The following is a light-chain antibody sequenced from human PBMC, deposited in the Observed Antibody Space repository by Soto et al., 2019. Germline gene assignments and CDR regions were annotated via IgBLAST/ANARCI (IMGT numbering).Light chain of an antibody. Sequence: DIHMTHSPSSLSSSLVDRVTITCRASQSISSYLNWYQQKPGKAPRLLIYAASSLQSAVPSRFSGSGSGTEFTLTVSSLEAEDFATYYCQQTYRTPFTFGGGTKVDIK. CDR3: QQTYRTPFT. CDR1: QSISSY. V-gene: IGKV1-39*01. CDR2: AAS. J-gene: IGKJ4*01.